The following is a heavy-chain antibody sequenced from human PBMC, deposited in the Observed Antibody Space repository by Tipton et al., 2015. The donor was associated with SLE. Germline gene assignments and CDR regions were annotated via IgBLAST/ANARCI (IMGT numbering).Heavy chain of an antibody. Sequence: TLSLTCTVSGGSISSSSYYWGWIRQPPGKGLEWIGSIYYSGSTYYNPSLKSRVTISVDTSKNQFSLKLSSVTAADTAVYYCARHDSPKRTMAGGFWGVDIWGHGTMVAVSS. J-gene: IGHJ3*02. D-gene: IGHD3-10*01. CDR3: ARHDSPKRTMAGGFWGVDI. CDR1: GGSISSSSYY. V-gene: IGHV4-39*07. CDR2: IYYSGST.